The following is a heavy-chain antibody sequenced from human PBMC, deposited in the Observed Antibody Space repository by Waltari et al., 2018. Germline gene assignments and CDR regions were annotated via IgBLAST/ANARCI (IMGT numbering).Heavy chain of an antibody. D-gene: IGHD3-10*01. V-gene: IGHV1-46*01. CDR2: INPSGGST. J-gene: IGHJ4*02. CDR3: ARSMVQGVAGFGG. CDR1: GYTFTSYY. Sequence: QVQLVQSGAEVKKPGASVKVSCKASGYTFTSYYMHWVRQAPGQGLEWMGIINPSGGSTSYAQKFQGRVTMTSDTSTSTVYMELSSLRSEYTAVYYCARSMVQGVAGFGGWGQGTLVTVSS.